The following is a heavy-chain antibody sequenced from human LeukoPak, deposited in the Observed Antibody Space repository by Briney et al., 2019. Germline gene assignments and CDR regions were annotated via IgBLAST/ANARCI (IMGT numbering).Heavy chain of an antibody. D-gene: IGHD6-13*01. CDR2: ISGSGGST. J-gene: IGHJ4*02. CDR1: GFTFSSYA. CDR3: ARHLAAATSAFDY. Sequence: GGSLRLSCAASGFTFSSYAMSWVRQAPGKGLEWVSAISGSGGSTYYADSVKGRFTISRDNSKNTLYLQMNSLRAEDTAVYYCARHLAAATSAFDYWGRGTLVTVSS. V-gene: IGHV3-23*01.